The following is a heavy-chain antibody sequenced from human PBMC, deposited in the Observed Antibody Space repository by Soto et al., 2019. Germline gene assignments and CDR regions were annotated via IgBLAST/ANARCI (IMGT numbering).Heavy chain of an antibody. D-gene: IGHD5-18*01. Sequence: QVQLQESGPGLVKPSEALSLTCTVSGGSISSYYWSWIRQPPGKGLEWIGYIYYSGSTNYNPSLKSRFTISVDTSKNQFSLKLSSVTAADTAVYYGARHSRGIQLWYDYWGQGTLVTVSS. CDR1: GGSISSYY. V-gene: IGHV4-59*08. J-gene: IGHJ4*02. CDR2: IYYSGST. CDR3: ARHSRGIQLWYDY.